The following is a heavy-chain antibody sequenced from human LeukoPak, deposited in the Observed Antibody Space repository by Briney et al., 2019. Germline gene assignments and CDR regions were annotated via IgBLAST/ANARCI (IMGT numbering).Heavy chain of an antibody. CDR2: IYPGDSDT. V-gene: IGHV5-51*01. D-gene: IGHD2-15*01. Sequence: GESLKISCQGSGYSFTSYWIAWVRQMPGKGLEWMGIIYPGDSDTKYSPSFQGRVTISADKSITTAYLQWSSLKASDTAMYYCARQDCSGGSCYSRAFNIWGQGTMVTVSS. CDR1: GYSFTSYW. J-gene: IGHJ3*02. CDR3: ARQDCSGGSCYSRAFNI.